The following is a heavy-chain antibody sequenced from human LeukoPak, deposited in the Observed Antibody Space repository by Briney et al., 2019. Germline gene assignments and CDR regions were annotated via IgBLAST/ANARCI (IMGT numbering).Heavy chain of an antibody. V-gene: IGHV1-69*01. CDR3: ASDDYGDYLHWFDP. CDR1: GGTFSSYA. D-gene: IGHD4-17*01. Sequence: GASVKVSCKASGGTFSSYAISWVRQAPGQGLEWMGGIIPIFGTANYAQKFQGRVTITADESTSTAYMELSSLRSEGTAVYYCASDDYGDYLHWFDPWGQGTLVTVSS. J-gene: IGHJ5*02. CDR2: IIPIFGTA.